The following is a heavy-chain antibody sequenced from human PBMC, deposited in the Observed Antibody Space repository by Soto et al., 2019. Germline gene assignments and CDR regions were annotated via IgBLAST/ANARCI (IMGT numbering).Heavy chain of an antibody. CDR2: ISSSATII. CDR3: ARAVKQWLVGGDYYYYYMDV. D-gene: IGHD6-19*01. Sequence: QVQLVESGGGLVKPGGSLRLSCAASGFTLSDYYMTWIRQAPGKGLEWISYISSSATIIYYADSVKGRFTISRDNAKTSLYLQMNSLRADDTAVYYCARAVKQWLVGGDYYYYYMDVWVKGTTVTVSS. CDR1: GFTLSDYY. V-gene: IGHV3-11*01. J-gene: IGHJ6*03.